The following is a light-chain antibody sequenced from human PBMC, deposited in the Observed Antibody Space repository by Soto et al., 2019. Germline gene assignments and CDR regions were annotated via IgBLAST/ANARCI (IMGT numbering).Light chain of an antibody. Sequence: QSVLTQPPSASGTPGQRVTISCSGSSSNIGSNTVNWYQQLPGTAPKLLIYSNNQRPSGVPDRFSGSKSGTSASLAISGLQSEDEADYYCAAWDDSMNVYVFGTGNKV. CDR1: SSNIGSNT. CDR2: SNN. CDR3: AAWDDSMNVYV. V-gene: IGLV1-44*01. J-gene: IGLJ1*01.